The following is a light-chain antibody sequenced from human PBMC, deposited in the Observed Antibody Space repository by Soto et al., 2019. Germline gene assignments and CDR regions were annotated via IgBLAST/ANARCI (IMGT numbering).Light chain of an antibody. Sequence: DIQMTQSPSSLSASIGDRVTITCRASQTVSSYLNWYQQKPGKAPKLLIHGASNLQSGVPSRFSGSGSGTDFTLTVSSLEPEAFATYFCQHTYSIPYTFGQGTKVELK. J-gene: IGKJ2*01. CDR1: QTVSSY. CDR2: GAS. CDR3: QHTYSIPYT. V-gene: IGKV1-39*01.